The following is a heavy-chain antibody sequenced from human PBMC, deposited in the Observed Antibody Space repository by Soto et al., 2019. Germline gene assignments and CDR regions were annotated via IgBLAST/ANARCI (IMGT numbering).Heavy chain of an antibody. D-gene: IGHD4-17*01. CDR3: ARAEEDYGYVDYFDY. CDR2: IKQDGSEK. CDR1: GFTFSKYW. J-gene: IGHJ4*02. V-gene: IGHV3-7*04. Sequence: EVQLVESGGGLVQPGGSLRLSCAASGFTFSKYWMSWVRQAPGKGREWVANIKQDGSEKYYVDSVKGRFTISRDNAKISLYLQMNSLRVEATAVYSCARAEEDYGYVDYFDYWGQGTRVPVSS.